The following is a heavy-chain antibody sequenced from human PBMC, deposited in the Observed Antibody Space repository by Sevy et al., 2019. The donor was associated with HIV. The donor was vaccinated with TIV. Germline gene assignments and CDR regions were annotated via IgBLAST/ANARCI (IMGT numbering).Heavy chain of an antibody. CDR1: GGSISSYY. Sequence: SETLSLTCTVSGGSISSYYWSWIRQPPGKGLEWIGYIYYSGSTNYNPALKSRVTISVDTSKNQFSLKLSSVTAADTAVYYCARDIQRYIGYINWFDPWGQGTLVTVSS. J-gene: IGHJ5*02. D-gene: IGHD5-12*01. CDR2: IYYSGST. V-gene: IGHV4-59*01. CDR3: ARDIQRYIGYINWFDP.